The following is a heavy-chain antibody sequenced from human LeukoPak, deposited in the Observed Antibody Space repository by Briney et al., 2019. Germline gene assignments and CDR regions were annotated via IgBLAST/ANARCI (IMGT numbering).Heavy chain of an antibody. D-gene: IGHD3-3*01. CDR2: ISAYNGNT. V-gene: IGHV1-18*01. Sequence: ASVKVSCKASGGTFSSYAISWVRQAPGQGLEWMGWISAYNGNTNYARKLQGRVTMTTDTSTSTAYMELRSLRSDDTAVYYCARGYCDFWSGYSMDVWGKGTTVTVSS. J-gene: IGHJ6*03. CDR1: GGTFSSYA. CDR3: ARGYCDFWSGYSMDV.